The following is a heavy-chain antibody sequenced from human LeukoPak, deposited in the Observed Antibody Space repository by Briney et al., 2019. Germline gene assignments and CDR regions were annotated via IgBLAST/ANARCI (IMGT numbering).Heavy chain of an antibody. V-gene: IGHV3-30*02. J-gene: IGHJ6*02. CDR2: IRSNGNEK. D-gene: IGHD3-10*01. CDR1: GFNFRGYA. Sequence: GGSLRLSCAASGFNFRGYAMPWVCQAPGKGLEWVALIRSNGNEKFYLDAVQGRFTISRDNSKNTLFLQMSSLRPEDTAVYYCAKDRDGSGSFKKRMDVWGQGTTVSVSS. CDR3: AKDRDGSGSFKKRMDV.